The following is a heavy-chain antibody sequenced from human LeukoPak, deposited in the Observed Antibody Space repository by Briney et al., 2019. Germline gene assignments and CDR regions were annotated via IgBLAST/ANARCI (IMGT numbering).Heavy chain of an antibody. V-gene: IGHV3-21*01. J-gene: IGHJ6*03. CDR2: ISSSSSYI. CDR3: ARGPIGVVVPAAHLRDQYYYYYYYMDV. CDR1: GFTFSSYS. Sequence: GGSLRLSCAASGFTFSSYSMNWVRQAPGKGLEWVSSISSSSSYIYYADSVKGRFTISRDNAKNSLYLKMNSLRAEDTAVYYCARGPIGVVVPAAHLRDQYYYYYYYMDVWGKGTTVTISS. D-gene: IGHD2-2*01.